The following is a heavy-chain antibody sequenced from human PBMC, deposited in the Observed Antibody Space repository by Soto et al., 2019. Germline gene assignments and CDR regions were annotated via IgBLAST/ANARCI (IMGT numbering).Heavy chain of an antibody. Sequence: EVQLLESGGGLVQPGGSLRLSCAASGFTLSSYAMSWVRQAPGKGLEWVSAISGSGGTTYYADSVKGRFTISRDTSKNTLYLPMHSLRAEDTAVYYCAKVVRYYYDSSGYYSSPLFWGQGTLVTVSS. D-gene: IGHD3-22*01. CDR1: GFTLSSYA. CDR3: AKVVRYYYDSSGYYSSPLF. J-gene: IGHJ4*02. V-gene: IGHV3-23*01. CDR2: ISGSGGTT.